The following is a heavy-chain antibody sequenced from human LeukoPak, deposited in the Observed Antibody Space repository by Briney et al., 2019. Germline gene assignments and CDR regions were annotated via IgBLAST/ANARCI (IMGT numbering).Heavy chain of an antibody. J-gene: IGHJ3*02. V-gene: IGHV4-59*11. CDR1: GGSISSHY. CDR2: IYYSGST. Sequence: SETLSLTCTVSGGSISSHYWSWIRQPPGKGLEWIGYIYYSGSTNYNPSLKSRVTISVDTSKNQFPLKLSSVTAADTAVYYCARDAMIQYPHAFDIWGQGTMVTVSS. CDR3: ARDAMIQYPHAFDI. D-gene: IGHD3-22*01.